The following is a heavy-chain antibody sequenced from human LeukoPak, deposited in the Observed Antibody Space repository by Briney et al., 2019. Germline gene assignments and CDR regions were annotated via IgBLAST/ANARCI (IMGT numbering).Heavy chain of an antibody. Sequence: ASVKVSCKVSGYTLTELSMHWVRQAPGKGLEWMGGFDPEDGETIYAQKFQGRVTMTEDTSTDKAYMELSSLRSEDTAVYYCATGVAGGNWFDPWGQGTLVTVSS. CDR2: FDPEDGET. V-gene: IGHV1-24*01. D-gene: IGHD6-19*01. CDR1: GYTLTELS. J-gene: IGHJ5*02. CDR3: ATGVAGGNWFDP.